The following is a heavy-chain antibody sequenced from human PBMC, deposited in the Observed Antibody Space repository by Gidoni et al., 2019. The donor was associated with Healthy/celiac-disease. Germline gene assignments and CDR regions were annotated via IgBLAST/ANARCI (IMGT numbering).Heavy chain of an antibody. D-gene: IGHD3-22*01. Sequence: QVQLVESGGGVAQPGWSLRLSCAAAGFTFSRYAMHWVRQAPGKGLEWVAVISYDGSNKYYADSVKGRFTISRDNSKNTLYLQMNSLRAEDTAVYYCASRSAGSGYYFDYWGQGTLVTVSS. CDR3: ASRSAGSGYYFDY. CDR2: ISYDGSNK. J-gene: IGHJ4*02. V-gene: IGHV3-30-3*01. CDR1: GFTFSRYA.